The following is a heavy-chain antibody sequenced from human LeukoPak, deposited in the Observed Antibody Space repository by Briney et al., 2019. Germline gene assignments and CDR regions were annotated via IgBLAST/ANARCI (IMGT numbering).Heavy chain of an antibody. CDR1: GYSISSGYY. CDR2: TYHSGST. D-gene: IGHD3-10*01. CDR3: ARDTGQYAPGTPGFTRFDP. V-gene: IGHV4-38-2*02. J-gene: IGHJ5*02. Sequence: SETLSLTCTVSGYSISSGYYWGWIRQPPGKGLEWIGSTYHSGSTYYNPSLKSRVTILVDTSKNQFALKLRSVTAADTAVYYCARDTGQYAPGTPGFTRFDPWGQGTLVTVSS.